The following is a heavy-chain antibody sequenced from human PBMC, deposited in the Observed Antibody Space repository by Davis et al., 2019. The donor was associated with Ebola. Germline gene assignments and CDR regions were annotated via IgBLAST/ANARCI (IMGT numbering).Heavy chain of an antibody. J-gene: IGHJ6*02. Sequence: AASVKVSCKASGYTFTSYDINWVRQATGQGLEWMGWMNPNSGNTGYAQKFQGRVTMTRNTSISTAYMELRSLRSEDTAVYYCARIPGPSSSLSPYYYYYGMDVWGQGTTVTVSS. CDR2: MNPNSGNT. CDR1: GYTFTSYD. CDR3: ARIPGPSSSLSPYYYYYGMDV. D-gene: IGHD6-6*01. V-gene: IGHV1-8*01.